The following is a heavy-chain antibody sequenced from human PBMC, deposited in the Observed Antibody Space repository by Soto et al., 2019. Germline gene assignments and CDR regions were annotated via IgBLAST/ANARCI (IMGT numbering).Heavy chain of an antibody. CDR2: IWHDGSNK. J-gene: IGHJ6*02. V-gene: IGHV3-33*01. D-gene: IGHD1-1*01. CDR1: GFTFSSYT. CDR3: AIEDWNDGHYCGMGV. Sequence: QVQVVESGGGVVQPGRSLRLSCAASGFTFSSYTMYWVRQAPGKGLEGVAVIWHDGSNKYYVDSVKGRFTISRDNSKNTLYLQMNSLRAEDTAVYYCAIEDWNDGHYCGMGVWGQGTTVTVSS.